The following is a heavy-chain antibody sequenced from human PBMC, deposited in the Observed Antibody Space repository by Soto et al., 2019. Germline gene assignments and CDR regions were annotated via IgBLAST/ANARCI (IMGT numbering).Heavy chain of an antibody. CDR2: VTGSGGQI. V-gene: IGHV3-23*01. J-gene: IGHJ5*02. CDR3: AKDAVYKDGLWIMDS. D-gene: IGHD2-21*01. Sequence: GGSLRLSCAASGFTISTYAMTWVRQAPGKGLECVSGVTGSGGQIHYADSVKGRFTISKDNSKNTLYLQMSSLREEDTALYYCAKDAVYKDGLWIMDSWGQGTLVTVSS. CDR1: GFTISTYA.